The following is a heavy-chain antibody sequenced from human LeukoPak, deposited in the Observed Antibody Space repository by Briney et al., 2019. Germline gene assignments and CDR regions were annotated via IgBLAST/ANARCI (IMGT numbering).Heavy chain of an antibody. V-gene: IGHV1-2*02. CDR1: GYTFTGYY. Sequence: ASVKVSCKASGYTFTGYYMHWVRQAPGQGLEWMGWINPSSGGTNYAQKFQGRVTMTRDTSISTAYMELSRLRSDDTAVYYCARWYYDILTGYYPYYYMDVWGKGTTVTVSS. CDR3: ARWYYDILTGYYPYYYMDV. J-gene: IGHJ6*03. D-gene: IGHD3-9*01. CDR2: INPSSGGT.